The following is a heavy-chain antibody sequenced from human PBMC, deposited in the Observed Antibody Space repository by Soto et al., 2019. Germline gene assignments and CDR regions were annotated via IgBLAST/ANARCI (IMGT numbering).Heavy chain of an antibody. Sequence: GGSLRLSCAASGFTFSSYTMDWVRQAPGKGLEWVSAITASGGSTYYADSVRGRFTTSRDNSKNTLYLQINSLRADDTAVYYCAKDAAVATITGTGWDEGTFDIWGQGTMVTVSS. CDR1: GFTFSSYT. D-gene: IGHD5-12*01. CDR2: ITASGGST. J-gene: IGHJ3*02. CDR3: AKDAAVATITGTGWDEGTFDI. V-gene: IGHV3-23*01.